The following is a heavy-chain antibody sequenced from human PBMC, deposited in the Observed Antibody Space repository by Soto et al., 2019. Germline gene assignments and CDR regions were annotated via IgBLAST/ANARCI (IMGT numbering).Heavy chain of an antibody. CDR1: GYSFAAFH. V-gene: IGHV1-46*01. D-gene: IGHD5-18*01. J-gene: IGHJ4*02. CDR3: ARNKSPAMQDFRPLLPPLEVETSFDY. Sequence: ASVKVSCKASGYSFAAFHMHWVRQAPGLGLEWMGIINPNIGHANIAQRFQGRVALTWDTSTSTVYMELSGLRSDDTAVYYCARNKSPAMQDFRPLLPPLEVETSFDYWGQGTLVTVSS. CDR2: INPNIGHA.